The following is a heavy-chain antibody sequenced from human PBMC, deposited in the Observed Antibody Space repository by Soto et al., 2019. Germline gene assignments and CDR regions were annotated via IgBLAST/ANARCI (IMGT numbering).Heavy chain of an antibody. V-gene: IGHV3-23*01. J-gene: IGHJ4*02. CDR2: FRESGGTT. D-gene: IGHD2-2*01. CDR1: GFSFISSA. CDR3: TRDSHWAIIAPTHDY. Sequence: VQLWDSGGGLVQPGGYLRLPGAASGFSFISSAMSWVRQAPGKRLEWVSTFRESGGTTHYADPVKARFTISRDTSNNILFLQMNSLRAEDTAIYYCTRDSHWAIIAPTHDYWGQGTLVTVSS.